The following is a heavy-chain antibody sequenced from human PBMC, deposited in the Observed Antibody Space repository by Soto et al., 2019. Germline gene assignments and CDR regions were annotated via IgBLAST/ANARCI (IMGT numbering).Heavy chain of an antibody. D-gene: IGHD2-21*02. CDR3: AKRSGDWYFDY. CDR1: GSTFSDYY. V-gene: IGHV3-11*03. Sequence: PGGSLRLSCAASGSTFSDYYMSWIRQAPGKGLEIVSYISGTKSFTDYADSVKGRFTISRDNAKNTVYLQMNSLRADDTAVYYCAKRSGDWYFDYWGQGTLVTVSS. CDR2: ISGTKSFT. J-gene: IGHJ4*02.